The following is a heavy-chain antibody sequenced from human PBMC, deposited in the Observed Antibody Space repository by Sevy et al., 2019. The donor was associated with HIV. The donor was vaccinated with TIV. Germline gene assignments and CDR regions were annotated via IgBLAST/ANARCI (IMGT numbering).Heavy chain of an antibody. Sequence: SETLSLTCTVSGGSISSSSYYWGWIRQPPGKGLEWIGSIYYSGSTYYNPSLKSRVTISVDTSKNQFSLKLSSVTAADTAVYYCARHALGDILTGYMALCYWGQGTLVTVSS. CDR2: IYYSGST. CDR1: GGSISSSSYY. CDR3: ARHALGDILTGYMALCY. D-gene: IGHD3-9*01. J-gene: IGHJ4*02. V-gene: IGHV4-39*01.